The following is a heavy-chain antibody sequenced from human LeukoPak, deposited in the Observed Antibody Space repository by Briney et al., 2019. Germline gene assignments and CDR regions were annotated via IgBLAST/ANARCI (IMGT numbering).Heavy chain of an antibody. CDR2: IKQDGGEK. CDR3: ARDPSAGYYYYYMDV. V-gene: IGHV3-7*01. Sequence: GGSLRLSCAASGFTFSSYWMSWVRQAPGKGLEWVAIIKQDGGEKYYVDSVKGRFTISRDNAKNSLYLQMNSLRAEDTAVYYCARDPSAGYYYYYMDVWGKGTTVIVSS. D-gene: IGHD6-13*01. CDR1: GFTFSSYW. J-gene: IGHJ6*03.